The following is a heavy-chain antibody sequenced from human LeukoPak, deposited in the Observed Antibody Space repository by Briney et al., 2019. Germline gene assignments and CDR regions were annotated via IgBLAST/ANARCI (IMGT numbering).Heavy chain of an antibody. J-gene: IGHJ6*02. V-gene: IGHV3-33*01. Sequence: TGGPVTLSCSASGFTFNTYGMLWVRQAPGKGVVGVAVIWQDGSNKDYADTVRGRFSISRDNSKNMLYVEMNSLRAEDTAVYYCARVPAGYDGSDYYYAYYYGMDVWGQGTTVTVSS. D-gene: IGHD3-22*01. CDR2: IWQDGSNK. CDR1: GFTFNTYG. CDR3: ARVPAGYDGSDYYYAYYYGMDV.